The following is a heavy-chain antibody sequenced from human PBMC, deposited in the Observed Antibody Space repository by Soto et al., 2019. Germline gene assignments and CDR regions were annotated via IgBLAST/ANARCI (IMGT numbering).Heavy chain of an antibody. CDR2: INPSGGTT. D-gene: IGHD2-2*01. CDR3: ARGPATAPDAY. CDR1: GYIFTSYY. J-gene: IGHJ4*02. Sequence: GASVKVSCKASGYIFTSYYIHWVRQAPGQGLEWMGIINPSGGTTTYAQKFQGRVTMTRDTSTSTVYMELSSLRSEDTAVYYCARGPATAPDAYWGLGTLVTVS. V-gene: IGHV1-46*01.